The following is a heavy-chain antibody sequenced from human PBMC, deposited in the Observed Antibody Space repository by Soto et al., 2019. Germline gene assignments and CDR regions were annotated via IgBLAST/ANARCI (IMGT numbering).Heavy chain of an antibody. CDR1: GGSISCRGYY. Sequence: QLQLQESGPGLVKPSETLSLTCTVSGGSISCRGYYWGWIRQPPGKGLEWIGTIYYSGSTYCNTSLKSRFTTSVHTSKNQFSLQLSSVTAANTAVYYCATINWFDPWGQGTLVTVSS. J-gene: IGHJ5*02. CDR2: IYYSGST. CDR3: ATINWFDP. V-gene: IGHV4-39*01.